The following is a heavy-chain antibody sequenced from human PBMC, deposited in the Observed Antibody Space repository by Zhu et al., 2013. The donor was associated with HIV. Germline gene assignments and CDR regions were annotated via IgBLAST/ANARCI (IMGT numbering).Heavy chain of an antibody. CDR2: INPKNGDT. D-gene: IGHD2-21*01. J-gene: IGHJ4*02. CDR3: ARISRILGTPXD. Sequence: VQLVQSGAEVRKPGASVKISCKASGYPFIGYYLHWVRQAPGQGLEWMGYINPKNGDTNLAQKFQARVTMTRDTSLTTVFMEFHSLTSDDTAVYYCARISRILGTPXDWGQGTLVTVSS. V-gene: IGHV1-2*02. CDR1: GYPFIGYY.